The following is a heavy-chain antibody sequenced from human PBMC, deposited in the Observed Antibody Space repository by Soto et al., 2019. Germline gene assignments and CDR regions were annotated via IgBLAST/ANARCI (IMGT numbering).Heavy chain of an antibody. CDR3: ARGSNYYHYGMDV. Sequence: GGSLRLSCAASGFTFSSYGMHWVRQAPGKGLEWVAVIWYDGSNKYYADSVKGRFTISRDNSKNTLYLQMNSLRAEDTAVYYCARGSNYYHYGMDVWGPGTTVTVSS. V-gene: IGHV3-33*01. CDR2: IWYDGSNK. J-gene: IGHJ6*02. CDR1: GFTFSSYG.